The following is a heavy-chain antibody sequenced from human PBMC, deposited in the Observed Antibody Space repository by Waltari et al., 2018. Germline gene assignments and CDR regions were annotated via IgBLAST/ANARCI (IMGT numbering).Heavy chain of an antibody. J-gene: IGHJ4*02. D-gene: IGHD3-10*01. CDR1: GYSFTGDY. CDR3: AREGNYYGSGSYGIYYFDY. Sequence: QVPLVQPGAEVKKPGASVTVSGQASGYSFTGDYMLWVRRAAGQGLEWMGWINPNSGGTNYAQKFQGRVTMTRDTSISTAYMELSRLRSDDTAVYYCAREGNYYGSGSYGIYYFDYWGQGTLVTVSS. V-gene: IGHV1-2*02. CDR2: INPNSGGT.